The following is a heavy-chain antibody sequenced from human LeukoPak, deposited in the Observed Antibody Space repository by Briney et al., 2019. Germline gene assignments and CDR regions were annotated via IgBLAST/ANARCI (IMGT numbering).Heavy chain of an antibody. J-gene: IGHJ3*02. CDR3: ARHGGITIFGVAQPGGAFDI. CDR2: ITPIFGTA. D-gene: IGHD3-3*01. CDR1: GGTFSNYA. V-gene: IGHV1-69*05. Sequence: SVKVSCKASGGTFSNYAISWVRPAPGQGLEWMGGITPIFGTAKLAQKLQGRVTITTDKSTSTAYMELTSLRSEDTAVYYCARHGGITIFGVAQPGGAFDIWGQGTMVTVSS.